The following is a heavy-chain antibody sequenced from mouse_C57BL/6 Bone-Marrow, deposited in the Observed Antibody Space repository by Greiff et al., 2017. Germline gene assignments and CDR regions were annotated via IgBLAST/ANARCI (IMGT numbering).Heavy chain of an antibody. V-gene: IGHV14-4*01. CDR2: LDPENGDT. Sequence: EVQLQQSGAELVRPGASVKLSCTASGFNIKADYMHWVKQRTDQGLEWIGWLDPENGDTEYASKFQGKATITADTSSNTAYLQLSSLTSEDTAVYYCTSPGGYFDYWGQGTTLTVSS. J-gene: IGHJ2*01. CDR1: GFNIKADY. CDR3: TSPGGYFDY.